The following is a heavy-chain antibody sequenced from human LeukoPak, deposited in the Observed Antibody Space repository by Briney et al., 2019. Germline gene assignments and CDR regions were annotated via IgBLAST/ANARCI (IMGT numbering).Heavy chain of an antibody. CDR3: AELGITMIGGV. CDR2: ISFISSTI. V-gene: IGHV3-48*01. Sequence: PGGSLRLSCAASGFTFSSYSMLWVRQAPGKGLEWVSYISFISSTIYYADSVEGRFTISRDDAKNSLYLQMNSLRAEDTAVYYCAELGITMIGGVWGKGTTVTISS. D-gene: IGHD3-10*02. J-gene: IGHJ6*04. CDR1: GFTFSSYS.